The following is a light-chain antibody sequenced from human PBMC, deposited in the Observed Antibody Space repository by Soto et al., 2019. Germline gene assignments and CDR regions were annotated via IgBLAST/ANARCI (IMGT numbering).Light chain of an antibody. V-gene: IGKV3-20*01. CDR3: QQYGTSPTLT. CDR2: GAS. Sequence: EIVLTQSPGTLSLSPGERATLSCRAGQSVSSNYLAWYQQKPGQAPRLLIYGASSRATGIPDRFSGSGSATAFPLTISRLEPEDFAVYYCQQYGTSPTLTFGGGTKVEIK. CDR1: QSVSSNY. J-gene: IGKJ4*01.